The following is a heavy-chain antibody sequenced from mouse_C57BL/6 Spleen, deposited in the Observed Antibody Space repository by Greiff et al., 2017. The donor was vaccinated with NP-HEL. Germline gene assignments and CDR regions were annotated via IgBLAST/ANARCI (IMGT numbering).Heavy chain of an antibody. J-gene: IGHJ3*01. CDR2: IDPSDSYT. Sequence: QVQLQQPGAELVKPGATVKLSCKASGYTFTSYWMQWVKQRPGQGLEWIGEIDPSDSYTNYNQKFKGKATLTVDTSSSTAYMQLSSLTSEDSAVYYCARGLTGTPFAYWGQGTLVTVSA. D-gene: IGHD4-1*01. CDR1: GYTFTSYW. CDR3: ARGLTGTPFAY. V-gene: IGHV1-50*01.